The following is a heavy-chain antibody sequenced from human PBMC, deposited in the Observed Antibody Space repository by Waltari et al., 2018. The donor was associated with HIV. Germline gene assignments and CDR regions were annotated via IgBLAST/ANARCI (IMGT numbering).Heavy chain of an antibody. D-gene: IGHD3-16*01. V-gene: IGHV3-23*01. Sequence: EAQLWEFGGGSVQPGGSLRRSCVASDFTFGGSVIFWVRQAPGKGLEWVAMMSPSGDQTYYTDSVRGRFAISRDNSKNTHYLQMNRLRVEDTAVYYCEVRSRVPVPATGGALWGQGTLVTVSS. J-gene: IGHJ4*02. CDR3: EVRSRVPVPATGGAL. CDR1: DFTFGGSV. CDR2: MSPSGDQT.